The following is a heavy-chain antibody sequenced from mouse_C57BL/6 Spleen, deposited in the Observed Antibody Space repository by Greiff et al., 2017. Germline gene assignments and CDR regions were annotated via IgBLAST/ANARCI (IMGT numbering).Heavy chain of an antibody. D-gene: IGHD2-4*01. CDR3: ASCYDYDSFAY. CDR1: GYSITSGYY. CDR2: ISYDGSH. J-gene: IGHJ3*01. V-gene: IGHV3-6*01. Sequence: VQLQQSGPGLVKPSQSLSLTCSVTGYSITSGYYWNWIRQFPGNKLEWMGYISYDGSHNYNPSLKNRISITRDTSKNQFFLKLNSVTTEDTATYYCASCYDYDSFAYWGQGTLVTVSA.